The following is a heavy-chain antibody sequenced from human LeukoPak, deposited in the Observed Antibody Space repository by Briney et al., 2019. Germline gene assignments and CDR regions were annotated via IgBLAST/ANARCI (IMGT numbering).Heavy chain of an antibody. CDR2: IKEDGSAK. Sequence: GGSLRLSCTASGFTFSRYWMTWVRQAPGKGLEWVANIKEDGSAKYYVDSMKGRFTISRDNAKNSLYLQMNSLRAEDTAVYYCARARDYGSGKANAFDIWGQGSIVTVSS. CDR3: ARARDYGSGKANAFDI. CDR1: GFTFSRYW. V-gene: IGHV3-7*05. J-gene: IGHJ3*02. D-gene: IGHD3-10*01.